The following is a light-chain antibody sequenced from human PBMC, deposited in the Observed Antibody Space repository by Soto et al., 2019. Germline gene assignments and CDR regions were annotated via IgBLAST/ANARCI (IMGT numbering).Light chain of an antibody. CDR2: SNN. CDR3: AAWDDSLNAVV. V-gene: IGLV1-44*01. J-gene: IGLJ2*01. CDR1: SSNIGRNT. Sequence: QSVLTQPPSASGSPGQRVTISCSGTSSNIGRNTVNWYQQLPGTAPKVLIYSNNQRRSGVPDRLSGSKSGTSASLAISGLQSEDEADYYCAAWDDSLNAVVFGGGTKVTVL.